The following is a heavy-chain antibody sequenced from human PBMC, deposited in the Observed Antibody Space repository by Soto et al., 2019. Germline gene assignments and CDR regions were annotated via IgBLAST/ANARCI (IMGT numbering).Heavy chain of an antibody. J-gene: IGHJ4*02. CDR3: ARDPCIIRCPDY. CDR1: GYTFTTYA. CDR2: INAGNGNT. V-gene: IGHV1-3*01. D-gene: IGHD2-15*01. Sequence: QVQLVQSGAEVKKPGASVKVSCKASGYTFTTYAMHWVRQAPGQRFEWMGWINAGNGNTKYSQKFQGRVTITTDTSASIAYMELSSLRSEDTAVYYCARDPCIIRCPDYWGQGTLVTVSS.